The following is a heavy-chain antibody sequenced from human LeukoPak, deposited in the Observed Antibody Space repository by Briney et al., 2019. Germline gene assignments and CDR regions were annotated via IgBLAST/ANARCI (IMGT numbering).Heavy chain of an antibody. V-gene: IGHV3-23*01. D-gene: IGHD3-10*01. CDR3: AKGASGYGYYFDY. CDR2: ISDSGGTT. J-gene: IGHJ4*02. CDR1: GFTFSSFA. Sequence: GGSLRLSCAVSGFTFSSFAMSWVRQPPGKGLEWLSVISDSGGTTFYADSVKGRFTISRDNSKNTLYLQMNSLRAEDTAVYYCAKGASGYGYYFDYWGQGTLVTVSS.